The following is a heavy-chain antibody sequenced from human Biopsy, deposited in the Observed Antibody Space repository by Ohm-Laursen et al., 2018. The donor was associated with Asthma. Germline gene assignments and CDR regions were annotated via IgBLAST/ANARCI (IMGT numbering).Heavy chain of an antibody. CDR2: VNTGNGGT. D-gene: IGHD3-9*01. J-gene: IGHJ3*01. V-gene: IGHV1-3*04. CDR1: GYNFISFA. Sequence: GASVKVSCNASGYNFISFAIHWVRQAPGQRLEWMGWVNTGNGGTKYSQKFQGRVTITRDTSASTAYMELRSLRSEDTATYYCARTYYDFLTGQVKDVFGVWGQGTMVPVSS. CDR3: ARTYYDFLTGQVKDVFGV.